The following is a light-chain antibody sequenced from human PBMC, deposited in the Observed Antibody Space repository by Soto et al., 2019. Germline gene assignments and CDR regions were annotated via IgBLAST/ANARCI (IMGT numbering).Light chain of an antibody. CDR3: FSYAGNSVYV. CDR2: EGT. J-gene: IGLJ1*01. V-gene: IGLV2-23*01. CDR1: GSNVGSYNL. Sequence: HSALTQPASVPGSPGQSITISFTGTGSNVGSYNLVSWFQQLPGKVPKLMIYEGTKRPSGVSDRFSGSKSGNTASLTIPGLQAEDEADYYCFSYAGNSVYVFGTGTKLTVL.